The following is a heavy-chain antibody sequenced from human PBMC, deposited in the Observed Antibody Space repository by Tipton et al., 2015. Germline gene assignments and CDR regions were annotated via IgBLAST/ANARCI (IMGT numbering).Heavy chain of an antibody. CDR1: GGPISSYY. V-gene: IGHV4-59*01. Sequence: TLSLTCTVSGGPISSYYWSWIRQPPGKGLEWIGYIYYSGSTNYNPSLKSRVTISVDTSKNQFSLKLSSVTAADTAVYYCATLNAAALAYWGQGTLVTVSS. CDR3: ATLNAAALAY. CDR2: IYYSGST. J-gene: IGHJ4*02. D-gene: IGHD6-6*01.